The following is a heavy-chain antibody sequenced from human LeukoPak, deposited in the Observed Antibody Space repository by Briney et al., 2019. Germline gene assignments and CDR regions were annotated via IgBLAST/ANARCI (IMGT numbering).Heavy chain of an antibody. CDR1: VGSLRSYY. D-gene: IGHD5-18*01. CDR2: IYYRWYI. V-gene: IGHV4-59*01. J-gene: IGHJ6*02. Sequence: SETLSLTCSVSVGSLRSYYGSWMPHSPGRGGEGSGYIYYRWYIYYNPPLKSLVHISVKTSKHHISLKLNSAIVADTAVYYCARGATATYYYGMDVWGQGTTVTVYS. CDR3: ARGATATYYYGMDV.